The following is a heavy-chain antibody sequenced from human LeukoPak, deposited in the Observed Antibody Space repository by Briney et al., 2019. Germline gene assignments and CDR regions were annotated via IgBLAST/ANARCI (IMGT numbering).Heavy chain of an antibody. D-gene: IGHD5-24*01. V-gene: IGHV3-74*01. CDR2: VTYDGSTT. CDR3: ARASDGWSIDY. J-gene: IGHJ4*02. CDR1: GFGFTSFW. Sequence: GGSLRLFCAASGFGFTSFWIHWVRQVPGKGLAWVSYVTYDGSTTIYADSVKGRFTISRDNAYNTVYLQMNSLRAEDTAIYYCARASDGWSIDYWGQGTLVTVSS.